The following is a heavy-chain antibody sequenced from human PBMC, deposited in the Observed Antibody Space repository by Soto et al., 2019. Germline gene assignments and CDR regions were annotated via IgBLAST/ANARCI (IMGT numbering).Heavy chain of an antibody. D-gene: IGHD6-13*01. CDR3: ARLTRIAAAGRRYYSRDV. Sequence: GESRKLSCQGSGYSFTSYWISWVRQMPGKGLEWMGRIVPSDSYTNYSPSFQGQVTISADESISTAYLQWSSLKASDTAMYSCARLTRIAAAGRRYYSRDVWGQGTTVTVSS. V-gene: IGHV5-10-1*04. CDR1: GYSFTSYW. CDR2: IVPSDSYT. J-gene: IGHJ6*02.